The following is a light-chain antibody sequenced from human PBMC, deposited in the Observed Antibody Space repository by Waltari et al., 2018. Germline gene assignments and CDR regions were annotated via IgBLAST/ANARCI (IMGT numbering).Light chain of an antibody. CDR1: SNDVGVYNY. Sequence: QSALTQPASVSGSPGQSITISCTGTSNDVGVYNYVSWYPHLPGKAPKLIIYDVSRWPSGVSIRFSGSKSGNTASLTISGLQAEDEADYYCSSYTNTNTIVFGGGTKVTVL. CDR2: DVS. CDR3: SSYTNTNTIV. J-gene: IGLJ2*01. V-gene: IGLV2-14*03.